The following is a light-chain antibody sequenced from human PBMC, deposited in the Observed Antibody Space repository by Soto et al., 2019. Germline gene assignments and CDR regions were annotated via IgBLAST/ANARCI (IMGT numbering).Light chain of an antibody. CDR3: RSYTSSSTLV. J-gene: IGLJ1*01. CDR2: DVS. Sequence: QSALTQPASVSGSPGQSITISCTGNSSDVGGYNYVSWYQQHPGKAPKLMIYDVSNRPSGVSSRFSGSKSGNTASLTISGLQAEDEADYYCRSYTSSSTLVFGTGTKLTVL. CDR1: SSDVGGYNY. V-gene: IGLV2-14*01.